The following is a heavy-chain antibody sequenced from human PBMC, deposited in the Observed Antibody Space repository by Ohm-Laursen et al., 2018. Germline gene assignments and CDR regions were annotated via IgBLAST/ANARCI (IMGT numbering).Heavy chain of an antibody. J-gene: IGHJ4*02. CDR2: IYYSGST. D-gene: IGHD6-19*01. CDR1: GGSISSYY. Sequence: SQTLSLTCTVPGGSISSYYWSWIRQPPGKGLEWIGYIYYSGSTNYNTSLKSRVTISVDTSKNQFSLKLSSVTAADTAVYYCARLVYSSGWCLDYWGQGTLVTVSS. CDR3: ARLVYSSGWCLDY. V-gene: IGHV4-59*08.